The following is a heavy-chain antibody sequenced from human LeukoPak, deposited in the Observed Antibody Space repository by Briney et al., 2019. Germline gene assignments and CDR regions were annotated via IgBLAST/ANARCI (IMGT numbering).Heavy chain of an antibody. D-gene: IGHD2-15*01. J-gene: IGHJ4*02. V-gene: IGHV3-23*01. CDR1: GFTFGSYA. Sequence: NPGGSLRLSCAASGFTFGSYAMSWVRQAPGKGLEWVSAISGSGGSTYYADSVKGRFTISRDNSKNTLYLQMNSLRAEDTAVYYCTNVMVRYCSGGSCYFDYWGQGTLVTVSS. CDR3: TNVMVRYCSGGSCYFDY. CDR2: ISGSGGST.